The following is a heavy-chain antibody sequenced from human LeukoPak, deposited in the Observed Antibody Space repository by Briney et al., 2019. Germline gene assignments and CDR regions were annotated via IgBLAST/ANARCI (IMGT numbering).Heavy chain of an antibody. Sequence: GASVKVSCKASGYTFTSYGISWVRQAPGQGLEWMGWISAYNGNTNYAQKLQGRVTMATDTSTSTAYMELRSLRSDDTAVYYCAQFGSGSSSPRYYYYMDVWGKGTTVTVSS. D-gene: IGHD3-10*01. V-gene: IGHV1-18*01. J-gene: IGHJ6*03. CDR1: GYTFTSYG. CDR3: AQFGSGSSSPRYYYYMDV. CDR2: ISAYNGNT.